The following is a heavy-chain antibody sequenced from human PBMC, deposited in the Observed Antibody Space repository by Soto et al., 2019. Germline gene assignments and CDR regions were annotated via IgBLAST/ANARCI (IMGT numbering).Heavy chain of an antibody. CDR1: GFTFSSYA. Sequence: GGSLRLSCAASGFTFSSYAMSWVRQAPGKGLEWVSAISGSGGSTYYADSVKGRFTISRDNSKNTLYLQMNSLRSEDTAVYYCARDPTPVLLWFGELSARSNWFDPWGQGTLVTVSS. V-gene: IGHV3-23*01. CDR3: ARDPTPVLLWFGELSARSNWFDP. CDR2: ISGSGGST. D-gene: IGHD3-10*01. J-gene: IGHJ5*02.